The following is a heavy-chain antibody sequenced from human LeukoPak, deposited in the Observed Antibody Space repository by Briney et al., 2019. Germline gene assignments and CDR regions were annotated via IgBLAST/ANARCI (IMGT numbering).Heavy chain of an antibody. D-gene: IGHD3-16*02. CDR3: AGGGITFGGVIPPDY. CDR1: GESISGFY. V-gene: IGHV4-59*08. CDR2: IYYSGST. Sequence: SETLSLTCTVTGESISGFYWTWIRQPPGKGLEWIGYIYYSGSTNCNPSLKSRVTISVDTSKNQFSLKLSSVTAADTAVYYCAGGGITFGGVIPPDYWGQGTLVTVSS. J-gene: IGHJ4*02.